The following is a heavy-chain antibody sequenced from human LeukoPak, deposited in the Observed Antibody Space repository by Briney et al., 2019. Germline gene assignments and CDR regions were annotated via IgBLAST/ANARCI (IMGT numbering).Heavy chain of an antibody. J-gene: IGHJ4*02. CDR2: ISYDGSNK. D-gene: IGHD2-15*01. V-gene: IGHV3-30-3*01. CDR3: ASCSGRSCYNTPYFNY. Sequence: GGSLGLSCAASGFTFSSYVMHWVRQAPGKGLEWVAVISYDGSNKYYADSVKGRFTMSRDNSKNTLYLQMDSLRAEDTAVYYCASCSGRSCYNTPYFNYWGQGTLVTVSS. CDR1: GFTFSSYV.